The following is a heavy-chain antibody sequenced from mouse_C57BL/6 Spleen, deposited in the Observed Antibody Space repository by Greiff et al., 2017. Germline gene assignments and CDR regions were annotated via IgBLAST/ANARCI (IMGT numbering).Heavy chain of an antibody. CDR1: GFTFSSYA. CDR2: ISDGGSYT. V-gene: IGHV5-4*01. CDR3: ARDDGYHAY. J-gene: IGHJ3*01. Sequence: EVKVVESGGGLVKPGGSLKLSCAASGFTFSSYAMSWVRQTPDKRLEWVATISDGGSYTYYPDNVKGRFTISRDNAKNNLYLQMSHLKSEDIAMYYCARDDGYHAYWGQGTLVTVSA. D-gene: IGHD2-3*01.